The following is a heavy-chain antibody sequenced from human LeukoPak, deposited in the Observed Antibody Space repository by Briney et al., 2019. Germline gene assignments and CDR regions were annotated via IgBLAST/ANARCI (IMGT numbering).Heavy chain of an antibody. Sequence: PGGSLRLSCGVSRITLSNYGMSWVRQAPGKGLEWVAGLSGSAGGTNYADSVKGRFTISRDNSKNTLFLQMDRLRAEDTAVYLCAKRGVVVRVFLVGFHKEAYYFDSWGQGAQVTVSS. CDR3: AKRGVVVRVFLVGFHKEAYYFDS. CDR2: LSGSAGGT. CDR1: RITLSNYG. J-gene: IGHJ4*02. D-gene: IGHD3-16*02. V-gene: IGHV3-23*01.